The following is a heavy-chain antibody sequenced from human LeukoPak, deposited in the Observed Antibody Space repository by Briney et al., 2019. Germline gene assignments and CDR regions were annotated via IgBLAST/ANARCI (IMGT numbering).Heavy chain of an antibody. CDR1: GASVSSYY. V-gene: IGHV4-59*08. J-gene: IGHJ3*01. CDR3: ARSRYSSAWYTFDV. Sequence: SETLSLTCTVSGASVSSYYWSWIRQPPGKGLEWIGYIYYSGSTNYRSSLKSRVTISVDTSKNQFSLKLSSMTAADTAFYYCARSRYSSAWYTFDVWGQGTMVTVSS. CDR2: IYYSGST. D-gene: IGHD6-19*01.